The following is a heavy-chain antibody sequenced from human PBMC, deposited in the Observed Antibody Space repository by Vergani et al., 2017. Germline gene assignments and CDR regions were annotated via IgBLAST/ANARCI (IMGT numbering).Heavy chain of an antibody. CDR2: IYYSGST. CDR1: GGSISSYY. D-gene: IGHD3-10*01. V-gene: IGHV4-59*01. J-gene: IGHJ6*02. Sequence: QVQLQESGPGLVKPSETLSLTCTVSGGSISSYYWSWIRQPPGKGPEWIGYIYYSGSTNYNPSLKSRVTISVDTSKNQFSLKLSSVTAADTAVYYCARTITMVRGGIPYYYGMDVWGQGTTVTVSS. CDR3: ARTITMVRGGIPYYYGMDV.